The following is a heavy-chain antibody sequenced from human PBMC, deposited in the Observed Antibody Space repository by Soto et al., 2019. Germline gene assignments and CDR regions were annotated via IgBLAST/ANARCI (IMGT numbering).Heavy chain of an antibody. CDR3: ARGHYDSSGYYVNY. V-gene: IGHV1-8*01. D-gene: IGHD3-22*01. Sequence: QVQLVQSGAEVKKPGASVKVSCKASGYTFTSYDINWVRQATGQGLEWMGWMNPNSGNTGYAQKFQGRVTMTRNTSISIGYMVLSSMGSEDTAVYYCARGHYDSSGYYVNYWGQGTLVTVSS. CDR1: GYTFTSYD. CDR2: MNPNSGNT. J-gene: IGHJ4*02.